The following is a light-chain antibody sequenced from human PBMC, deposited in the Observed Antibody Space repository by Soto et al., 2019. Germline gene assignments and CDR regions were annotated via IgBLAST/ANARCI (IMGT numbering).Light chain of an antibody. CDR2: EGT. V-gene: IGLV2-23*03. CDR1: NSDVESYNL. J-gene: IGLJ1*01. Sequence: QSALTQPASVSGSPGQSITISCTGTNSDVESYNLVSWFRQHPGEAPKLIVYEGTQRPSGVSNRFSGSKSGNPASLTISGLQAEDEANYYCCSYAGTATVFGTGTKVTVL. CDR3: CSYAGTATV.